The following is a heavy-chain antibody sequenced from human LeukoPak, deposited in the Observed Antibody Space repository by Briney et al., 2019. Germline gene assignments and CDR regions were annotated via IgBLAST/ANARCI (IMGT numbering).Heavy chain of an antibody. CDR1: GFSFSSYA. CDR2: ISGSGGST. Sequence: GGSLRLSCAAFGFSFSSYAMSWVRQAPGKGLEWVSSISGSGGSTYYADSVKGRFTISRDNSRNTLSLQMHSLRADDTAVYYCAKDRPYISSWYGCSTPWGQGTLVTVSS. J-gene: IGHJ5*02. D-gene: IGHD6-13*01. CDR3: AKDRPYISSWYGCSTP. V-gene: IGHV3-23*01.